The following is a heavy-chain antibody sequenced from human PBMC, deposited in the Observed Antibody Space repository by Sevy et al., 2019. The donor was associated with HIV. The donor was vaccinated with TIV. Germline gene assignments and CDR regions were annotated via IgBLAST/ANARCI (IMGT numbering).Heavy chain of an antibody. Sequence: GGSLRLSCAASGFTFSSYSMNWVRQAPGKGLEWVSSISSSSSYINYADSVKGRFTISRDNAKNSLYLQMNNLRAEDMAVYYCARDLLRVHSSLGEYYYYGMDVWGQGTTVTVSS. CDR2: ISSSSSYI. J-gene: IGHJ6*02. V-gene: IGHV3-21*01. CDR3: ARDLLRVHSSLGEYYYYGMDV. CDR1: GFTFSSYS. D-gene: IGHD3-16*01.